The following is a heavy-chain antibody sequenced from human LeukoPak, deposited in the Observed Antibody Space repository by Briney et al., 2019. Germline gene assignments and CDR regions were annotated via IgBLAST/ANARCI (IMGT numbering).Heavy chain of an antibody. Sequence: PGGSLRLSCAASGFTFSSYEMNWVRQAPGKGLEWVSYISSSGSTIYYADSVKGRFTISRDNAKNLLYLQMNSLRAEDTADYYCARDCGGGSCYGPYDAFDIWGQGTMVTVSS. CDR2: ISSSGSTI. V-gene: IGHV3-48*03. D-gene: IGHD2-15*01. CDR1: GFTFSSYE. J-gene: IGHJ3*02. CDR3: ARDCGGGSCYGPYDAFDI.